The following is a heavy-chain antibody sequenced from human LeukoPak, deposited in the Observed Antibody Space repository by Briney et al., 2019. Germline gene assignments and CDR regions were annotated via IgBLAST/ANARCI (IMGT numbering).Heavy chain of an antibody. J-gene: IGHJ5*02. CDR2: IYYSGST. V-gene: IGHV4-39*07. Sequence: SETLSLTCTVSGGSISSSSYYWGWIRQPPGKGLEWIGSIYYSGSTYYNPSLKSRVTISVDTSKNQFSLKLSSVTAADTAVYYCARGKRWLQLRGYNWFDPWGQGTLVTVSS. CDR3: ARGKRWLQLRGYNWFDP. CDR1: GGSISSSSYY. D-gene: IGHD5-24*01.